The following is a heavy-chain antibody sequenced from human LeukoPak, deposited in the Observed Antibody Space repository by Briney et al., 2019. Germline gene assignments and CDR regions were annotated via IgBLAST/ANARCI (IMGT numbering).Heavy chain of an antibody. CDR1: GGTFSSYA. Sequence: SVKVSCKASGGTFSSYAISWVRQAPGQGLEWMGGIIPIFGTANYAQKFQGRVTITADESTSTAYMELSSLRSEDTAVYYCARDSEYCSGGSCYYYWGQGTLVTVSS. CDR3: ARDSEYCSGGSCYYY. J-gene: IGHJ4*02. D-gene: IGHD2-15*01. CDR2: IIPIFGTA. V-gene: IGHV1-69*13.